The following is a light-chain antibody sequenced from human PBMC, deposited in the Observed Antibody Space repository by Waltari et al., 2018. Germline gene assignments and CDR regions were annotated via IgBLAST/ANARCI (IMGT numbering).Light chain of an antibody. CDR1: QDIKTW. V-gene: IGKV1-12*01. CDR3: QQANSFPYT. CDR2: GES. Sequence: DIQMTQSPSSVSASVGDRVTITCRASQDIKTWLAWYQQKPGTAPKLLIYGESNLQTGVPSRFSGSGSGAYFTLTISSLLPEDFATYYCQQANSFPYTFGQGTNLEI. J-gene: IGKJ2*01.